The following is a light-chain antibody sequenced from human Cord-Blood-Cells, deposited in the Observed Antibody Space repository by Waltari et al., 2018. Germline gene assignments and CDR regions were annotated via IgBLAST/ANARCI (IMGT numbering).Light chain of an antibody. Sequence: QSVLTQPPSASGTPGQRVTISCSGSSSNIGSNTVNWYQQLPGTAPKLLIYSNNRRPSGVPGRFSGSKSGTSASLAISGLQSEDDADYYCAAWDDSLNGPVFGGGTKLTVL. J-gene: IGLJ3*02. CDR1: SSNIGSNT. CDR2: SNN. CDR3: AAWDDSLNGPV. V-gene: IGLV1-44*01.